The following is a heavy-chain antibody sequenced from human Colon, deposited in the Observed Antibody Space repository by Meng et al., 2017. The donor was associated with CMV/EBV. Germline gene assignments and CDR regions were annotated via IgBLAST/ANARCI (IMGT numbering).Heavy chain of an antibody. Sequence: ESLKISCTVSGGSVSSGSYYWSWIRQPPGKGLEWIGYIYYSGSTNYNPSLKSRVTISVDTSKNQFSLKLSSVTAADTAVYYCARDYTSGYYPYYYYGMDVWGQGTTVTVSS. CDR2: IYYSGST. D-gene: IGHD3-3*01. CDR1: GGSVSSGSYY. V-gene: IGHV4-61*01. CDR3: ARDYTSGYYPYYYYGMDV. J-gene: IGHJ6*02.